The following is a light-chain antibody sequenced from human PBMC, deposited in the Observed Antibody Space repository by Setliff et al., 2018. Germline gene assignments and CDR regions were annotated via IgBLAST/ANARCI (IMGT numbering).Light chain of an antibody. Sequence: QSVLTQPASVSGSPGQSITISCTGTSSDIGNYDLVSWYQHSPGEAPKLLIYEVSERPSGVSNQFSGSKSGNTASLTISGLQAEDGANYSCCSYAGNSLYVFGTGTKVTVL. V-gene: IGLV2-23*02. CDR3: CSYAGNSLYV. CDR2: EVS. J-gene: IGLJ1*01. CDR1: SSDIGNYDL.